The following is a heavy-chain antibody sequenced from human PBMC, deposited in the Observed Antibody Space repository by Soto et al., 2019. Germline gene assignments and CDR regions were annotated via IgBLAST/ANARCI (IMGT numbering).Heavy chain of an antibody. J-gene: IGHJ1*01. Sequence: QVQLQESGPGLVEPSQTLSLICTVSGGSISSGDYYWSWIRQLPGKGLEWIGYIYYSGTTFHNPSLKSLVSISVDTSKNLFSLKLSSMTAADTAVYYCARTSGDYGLSKYFQHWGQGTLVTVSS. CDR2: IYYSGTT. CDR1: GGSISSGDYY. D-gene: IGHD4-17*01. V-gene: IGHV4-31*01. CDR3: ARTSGDYGLSKYFQH.